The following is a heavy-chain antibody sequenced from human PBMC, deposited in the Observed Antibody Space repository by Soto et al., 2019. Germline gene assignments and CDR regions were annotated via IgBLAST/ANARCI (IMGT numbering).Heavy chain of an antibody. V-gene: IGHV4-61*01. CDR2: IYYSVST. J-gene: IGHJ4*02. Sequence: SETLSLTCTVSGGSVSSGSYYWSWIRQPPGKGLEWIGYIYYSVSTNYNPSLKSRVTVSINTSKNQFSLKLSSVTAADTAVYYFARGGDSSSWYERVAYFDYWGQGTLVTVSS. D-gene: IGHD6-13*01. CDR3: ARGGDSSSWYERVAYFDY. CDR1: GGSVSSGSYY.